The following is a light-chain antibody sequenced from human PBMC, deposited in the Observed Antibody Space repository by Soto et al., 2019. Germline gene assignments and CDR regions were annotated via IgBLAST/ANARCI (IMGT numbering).Light chain of an antibody. CDR1: QGIGST. J-gene: IGKJ4*01. V-gene: IGKV3-15*01. Sequence: EIVMTQSPATLSVSPGERATLSCRASQGIGSTLAWYQQKPGQTHRLLIYDAYIRATGVPARFSASGSGTEFTLTIKSLQSEDFAVYYCKRYNRWPLAFGGGTKVDIK. CDR2: DAY. CDR3: KRYNRWPLA.